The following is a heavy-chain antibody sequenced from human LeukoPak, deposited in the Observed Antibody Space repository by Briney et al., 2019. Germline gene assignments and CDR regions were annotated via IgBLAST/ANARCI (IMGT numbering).Heavy chain of an antibody. Sequence: PGRSLRLSCAASGFTFSIFGIHWVRQAPGKGLEWVAAISPDGNREYYTESVKGRFTVSRDNSNNMIYLQINSLRGEDSAVYYCAKINNVEDFWGQGTLVTVSS. V-gene: IGHV3-30*18. CDR1: GFTFSIFG. CDR2: ISPDGNRE. CDR3: AKINNVEDF. D-gene: IGHD1/OR15-1a*01. J-gene: IGHJ4*02.